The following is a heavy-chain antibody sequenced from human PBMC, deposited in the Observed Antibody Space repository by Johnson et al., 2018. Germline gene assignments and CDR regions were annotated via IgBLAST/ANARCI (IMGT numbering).Heavy chain of an antibody. Sequence: VQLVQSGGGLVQPGGSLRLSCAASGFPFSSYAMSWVRQAPGKGLEWVSAISGSGGSTYYADSVKGRFTISRDNSKNTLYLQMNSLRAEDTAVYYCAREYYYDSSGYYDAFDIWGQGTMVTVSS. CDR2: ISGSGGST. J-gene: IGHJ3*02. CDR3: AREYYYDSSGYYDAFDI. D-gene: IGHD3-22*01. CDR1: GFPFSSYA. V-gene: IGHV3-23*04.